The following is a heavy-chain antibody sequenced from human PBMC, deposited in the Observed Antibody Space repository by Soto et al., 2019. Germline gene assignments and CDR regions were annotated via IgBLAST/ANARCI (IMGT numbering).Heavy chain of an antibody. CDR2: IRSKANSYAT. Sequence: GGSLRLSCAASGFTFSGSAMHWVRQASGKGLEWVGRIRSKANSYATAYAASVKGRFTISRDDSKNTAYLQMNSLKTEDTAVYYCTRHAGPWLVLNDAFDIWGQGTMVTVSS. V-gene: IGHV3-73*01. CDR3: TRHAGPWLVLNDAFDI. D-gene: IGHD6-19*01. J-gene: IGHJ3*02. CDR1: GFTFSGSA.